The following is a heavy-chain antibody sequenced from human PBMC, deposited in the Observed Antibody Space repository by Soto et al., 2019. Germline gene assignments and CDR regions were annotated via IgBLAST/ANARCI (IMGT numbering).Heavy chain of an antibody. CDR1: GGSISSHY. CDR3: AREPYSSGWYGWFDP. Sequence: SETLSLTCTVSGGSISSHYWSWIRQPPGKGLEWIGYIYYSGSTNYNPSLKSRVTISVDTSKNQFSLKLSSVTAADTAVYYCAREPYSSGWYGWFDPWGQGTLVTSPQ. CDR2: IYYSGST. D-gene: IGHD6-19*01. V-gene: IGHV4-59*11. J-gene: IGHJ5*02.